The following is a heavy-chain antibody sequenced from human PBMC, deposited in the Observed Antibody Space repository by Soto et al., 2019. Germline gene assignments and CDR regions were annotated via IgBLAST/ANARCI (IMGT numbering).Heavy chain of an antibody. Sequence: GGSLRLSCAASGFTFSSYSMNWVRQAPGKGLEWVSYISSSSSTIYYADYVEGRFTISRDNAKNSLYLQMNSLRAEDTAVYYCARRSLGYCSSTSCYGEFDYWGQGTLVTVSS. CDR1: GFTFSSYS. D-gene: IGHD2-2*01. CDR3: ARRSLGYCSSTSCYGEFDY. J-gene: IGHJ4*02. V-gene: IGHV3-48*01. CDR2: ISSSSSTI.